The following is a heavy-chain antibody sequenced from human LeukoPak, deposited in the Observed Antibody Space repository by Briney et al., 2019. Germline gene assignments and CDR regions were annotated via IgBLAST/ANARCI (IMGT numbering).Heavy chain of an antibody. V-gene: IGHV4-59*01. CDR3: ARHLQQWLVRGDIDY. Sequence: SETLSLTCTVSGGSISSYYWSWIRQPPGKGLEWLGYIYYSGSTNYNPSLKSRVTISVDTSKNQFSLKLSSVTAADTAVYYCARHLQQWLVRGDIDYWGQGTLVTVSS. J-gene: IGHJ4*02. CDR1: GGSISSYY. CDR2: IYYSGST. D-gene: IGHD3-10*01.